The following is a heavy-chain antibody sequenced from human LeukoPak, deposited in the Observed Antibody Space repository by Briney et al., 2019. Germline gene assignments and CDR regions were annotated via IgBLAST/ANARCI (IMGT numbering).Heavy chain of an antibody. CDR1: GFTFSSNW. Sequence: PGGSLRLSCAASGFTFSSNWMHWVRQAPGKGLEWVSRINSDGSSTTYADSVKGRFTISRDNAKNTLYLQMNSLRADDTAVYYCASSRYINNWGIWGQGTMVTVSS. V-gene: IGHV3-74*01. CDR3: ASSRYINNWGI. J-gene: IGHJ3*02. D-gene: IGHD6-13*01. CDR2: INSDGSST.